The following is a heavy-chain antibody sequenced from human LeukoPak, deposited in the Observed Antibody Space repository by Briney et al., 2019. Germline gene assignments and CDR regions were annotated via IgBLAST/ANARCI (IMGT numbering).Heavy chain of an antibody. CDR1: GYTFTGYY. CDR2: INPNSGGT. J-gene: IGHJ4*02. Sequence: GASVKVSCKASGYTFTGYYMHWVRQAPGQGLEWMGWINPNSGGTNYAQKFQGRVNMTRDTSISTAYMELSRLRSDDTAVYYCAVMAVWFGELLPDYWGQGTLVTVSS. D-gene: IGHD3-10*01. V-gene: IGHV1-2*02. CDR3: AVMAVWFGELLPDY.